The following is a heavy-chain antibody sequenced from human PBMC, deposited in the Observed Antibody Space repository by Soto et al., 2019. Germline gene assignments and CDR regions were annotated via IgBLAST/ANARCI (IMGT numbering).Heavy chain of an antibody. CDR3: ARVPDR. Sequence: PSETLSLTFAVSGGSISSGGYSWSWIWQPPGKGLEWIGYIYHSGSTYYNPSLKSRVTISVDRSKNQFSLKLSSVTAADTAVYYCARVPDRWGQGTLVTVSS. J-gene: IGHJ5*02. D-gene: IGHD2-2*01. CDR1: GGSISSGGYS. CDR2: IYHSGST. V-gene: IGHV4-30-2*01.